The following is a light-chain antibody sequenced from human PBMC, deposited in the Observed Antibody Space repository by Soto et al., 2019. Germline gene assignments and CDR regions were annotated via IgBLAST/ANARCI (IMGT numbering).Light chain of an antibody. CDR1: QDISNY. Sequence: DIQMTQSPSSLSASVGDRVTITCQASQDISNYLNWYQQKPGKAPKLLIYDASNLETGVPSRFSGSGSGTDFPFTISSLQPEDIATYYWQQSDHLPRTFGQGPKVEIK. V-gene: IGKV1-33*01. J-gene: IGKJ1*01. CDR2: DAS. CDR3: QQSDHLPRT.